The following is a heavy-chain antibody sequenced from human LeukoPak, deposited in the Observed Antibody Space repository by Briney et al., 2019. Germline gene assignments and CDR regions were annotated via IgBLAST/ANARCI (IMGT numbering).Heavy chain of an antibody. J-gene: IGHJ4*02. CDR3: AKDSPVFYYFDY. CDR1: GFTFSSYG. Sequence: PGGYLRLSCAASGFTFSSYGMHWVRQAPGKGLEWVAFIRYDGSNKYYADSVKGRFTISRDNSKNTLYLQMNSLRAEDTAVYYCAKDSPVFYYFDYWGQGTLVTVSS. V-gene: IGHV3-30*02. D-gene: IGHD3-9*01. CDR2: IRYDGSNK.